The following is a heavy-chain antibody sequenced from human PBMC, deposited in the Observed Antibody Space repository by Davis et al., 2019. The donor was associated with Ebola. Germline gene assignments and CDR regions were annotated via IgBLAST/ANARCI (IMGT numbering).Heavy chain of an antibody. CDR1: GFSVSDKY. D-gene: IGHD1-26*01. CDR3: ARGLWEEFDQ. V-gene: IGHV3-23*01. Sequence: GGSLRLSCAASGFSVSDKYMSWVRQAPGKGLEWVSGLSGSGAMTYYADSVRGRFTISRDNYKNTLLLQMYSLRVEDTAVYYCARGLWEEFDQWGQGTPVTVSS. J-gene: IGHJ4*02. CDR2: LSGSGAMT.